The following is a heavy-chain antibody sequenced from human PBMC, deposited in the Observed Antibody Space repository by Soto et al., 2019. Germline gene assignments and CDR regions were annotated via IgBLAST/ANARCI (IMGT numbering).Heavy chain of an antibody. J-gene: IGHJ6*02. CDR2: IWYDGSNK. CDR3: ASEIFGVVTQQDLYGMDV. Sequence: GGSLRLSCAASGFTFSSYGMHWVRQAPGKGLEWVAVIWYDGSNKYYADSVKGRFTISRDNSKNTLYLQTNSLRAEDTAVYYCASEIFGVVTQQDLYGMDVWGQGTTVTVSS. V-gene: IGHV3-33*01. D-gene: IGHD3-3*01. CDR1: GFTFSSYG.